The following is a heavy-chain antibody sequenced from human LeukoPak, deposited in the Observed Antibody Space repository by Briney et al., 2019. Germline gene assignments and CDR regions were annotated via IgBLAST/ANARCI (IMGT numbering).Heavy chain of an antibody. J-gene: IGHJ4*02. CDR1: GFTFSSYT. CDR3: AREVLAGYFDY. CDR2: ISSSNSYI. Sequence: PGGSLRLSCAASGFTFSSYTMNWVRQAPGKGLEWVSSISSSNSYIYYADSVKGRFTISRDNAKNSLYLQMNSLRAEDTAVYYCAREVLAGYFDYWGQGTLVTVSS. V-gene: IGHV3-21*01.